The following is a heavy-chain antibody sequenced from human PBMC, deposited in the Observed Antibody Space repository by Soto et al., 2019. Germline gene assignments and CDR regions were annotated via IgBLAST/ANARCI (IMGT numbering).Heavy chain of an antibody. V-gene: IGHV1-69*05. CDR1: GGTFSSYA. CDR2: IIPIFGTA. CDR3: ALCSYYDILTGYYSGGDAFDI. D-gene: IGHD3-9*01. J-gene: IGHJ3*02. Sequence: SVKVSCKASGGTFSSYAISWVRQAPGQGLEWMGGIIPIFGTANYAQKLQGRVTMTTDTSTSTAYMELRSLRSDDTAVYYCALCSYYDILTGYYSGGDAFDIWGQGTMVTVSS.